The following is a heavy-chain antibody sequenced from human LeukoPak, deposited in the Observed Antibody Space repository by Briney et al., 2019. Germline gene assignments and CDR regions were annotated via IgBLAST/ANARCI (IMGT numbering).Heavy chain of an antibody. CDR2: ISGSGGRT. Sequence: GGSLTLSCAASGFTFSSYAMSGVRQAPGKGLEWVSAISGSGGRTYYADSVKGRFTISRDNSKNTLYLQMNSLRAEDTAVYYCAKIAQKAPRVYYYDSSGYYRGAFDIWGQGTMVTVSS. CDR1: GFTFSSYA. V-gene: IGHV3-23*01. D-gene: IGHD3-22*01. J-gene: IGHJ3*02. CDR3: AKIAQKAPRVYYYDSSGYYRGAFDI.